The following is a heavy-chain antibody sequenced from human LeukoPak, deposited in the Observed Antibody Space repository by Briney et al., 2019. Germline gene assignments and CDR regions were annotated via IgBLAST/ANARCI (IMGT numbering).Heavy chain of an antibody. CDR3: AKDLDIVATITGN. D-gene: IGHD5-12*01. V-gene: IGHV3-23*01. CDR1: AFTFTNYD. J-gene: IGHJ4*02. CDR2: IWSSGSPT. Sequence: GGSLRLSCAASAFTFTNYDFHWVRQAPGKGLEWVSYIWSSGSPTHYADSVKGRFTISRDNSKNTLYLQMNSLRAEDTAVYYCAKDLDIVATITGNWGQGTLVTVSS.